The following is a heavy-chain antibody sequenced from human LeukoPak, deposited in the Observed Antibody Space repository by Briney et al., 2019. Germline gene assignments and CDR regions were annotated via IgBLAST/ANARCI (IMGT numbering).Heavy chain of an antibody. V-gene: IGHV3-48*04. J-gene: IGHJ6*04. D-gene: IGHD3-10*02. Sequence: GEILRLSCAASGFTFSSYGMNWVRQAPGKGLEWVSYISSSGSTIYYADSVKGRFTISRDNAKNSLYLQMNSLRAEDTAVYYCAELGITMIGGVWGKGTTVTISS. CDR3: AELGITMIGGV. CDR2: ISSSGSTI. CDR1: GFTFSSYG.